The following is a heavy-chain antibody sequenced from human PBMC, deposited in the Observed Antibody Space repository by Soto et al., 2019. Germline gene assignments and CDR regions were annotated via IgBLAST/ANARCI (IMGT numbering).Heavy chain of an antibody. D-gene: IGHD3-10*01. CDR2: ISAYNGNT. J-gene: IGHJ6*02. CDR1: GYTFTRLG. V-gene: IGHV1-18*01. Sequence: CRASGYTFTRLGLSWVRQAPGQGLEGMGWISAYNGNTNYAQKLQGRVTMTTDTSTSTAYMELRSLRSDDTAVYYCARRGLSSYYYGMDVWGQGTTVTVSS. CDR3: ARRGLSSYYYGMDV.